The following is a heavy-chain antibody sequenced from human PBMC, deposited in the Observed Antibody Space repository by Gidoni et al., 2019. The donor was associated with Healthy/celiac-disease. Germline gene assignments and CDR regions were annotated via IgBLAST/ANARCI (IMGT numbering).Heavy chain of an antibody. CDR3: ARARGVDSNWFDP. V-gene: IGHV5-51*01. CDR2: IYPGASDT. CDR1: GYSFTSYW. D-gene: IGHD3-10*01. J-gene: IGHJ5*02. Sequence: EVQLVQSGAEVKKHGESLKISCKGAGYSFTSYWIGWVRQMPGKGLEWMGIIYPGASDTGYSPSFQGQVTISADKSISTAYLQWSSLKASDTAMYYCARARGVDSNWFDPWGQGTLVTVSS.